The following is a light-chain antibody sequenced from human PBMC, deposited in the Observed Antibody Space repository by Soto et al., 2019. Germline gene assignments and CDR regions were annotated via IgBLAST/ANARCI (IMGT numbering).Light chain of an antibody. CDR2: EGS. CDR3: CSYAGSSTAVV. CDR1: SSDVGSYNL. Sequence: QSDLNQPASVSGAPGQAITISCTGTSSDVGSYNLVSWYQQHPGKAPKLMIYEGSKRPSGVSNRFSGSKSGNTASLTSSGLQAEDEADYYCCSYAGSSTAVVFGGGTQLTVL. J-gene: IGLJ2*01. V-gene: IGLV2-23*01.